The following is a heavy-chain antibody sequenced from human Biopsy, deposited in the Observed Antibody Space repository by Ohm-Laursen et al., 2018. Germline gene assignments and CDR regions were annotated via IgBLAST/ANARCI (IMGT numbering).Heavy chain of an antibody. CDR3: AKDPDFWRGGEGDF. Sequence: SLRLSCTASGFTFSRYAMSWVRQAPGKGLEWVSAISGSGGNTYYADSARGRFNISRDNSKSRLYLQMTGLRAEDSALYYCAKDPDFWRGGEGDFWGRGTLVTVSS. V-gene: IGHV3-23*01. J-gene: IGHJ4*02. CDR1: GFTFSRYA. D-gene: IGHD3-3*01. CDR2: ISGSGGNT.